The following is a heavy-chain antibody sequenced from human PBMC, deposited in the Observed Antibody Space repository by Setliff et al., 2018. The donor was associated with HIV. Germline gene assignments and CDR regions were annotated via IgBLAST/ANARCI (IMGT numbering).Heavy chain of an antibody. V-gene: IGHV1-69*13. Sequence: SVKVSCKASGGTFSSYAISWVRQAPGQGLEWMGGIIPIFGTANYAQKFQGRVTITADESTSTAYMELSSLRSEDTAVYYCARGGSITMIVVVPCAFDIWGQGTMVTVSS. CDR2: IIPIFGTA. D-gene: IGHD3-22*01. CDR1: GGTFSSYA. CDR3: ARGGSITMIVVVPCAFDI. J-gene: IGHJ3*02.